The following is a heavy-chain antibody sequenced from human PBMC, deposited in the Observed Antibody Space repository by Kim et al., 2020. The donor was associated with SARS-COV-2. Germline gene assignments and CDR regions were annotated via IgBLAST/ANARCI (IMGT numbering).Heavy chain of an antibody. J-gene: IGHJ4*02. CDR3: ARGRGPDSSSWYYDY. Sequence: QKFQGRVTITADESTSTAYMELSSLRSEDTAVYYCARGRGPDSSSWYYDYWGQGTLVTVSS. V-gene: IGHV1-69*01. D-gene: IGHD6-13*01.